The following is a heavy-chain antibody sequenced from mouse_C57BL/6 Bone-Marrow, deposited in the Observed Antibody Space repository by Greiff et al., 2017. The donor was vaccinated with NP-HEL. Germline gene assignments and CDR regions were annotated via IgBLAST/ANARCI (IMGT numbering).Heavy chain of an antibody. V-gene: IGHV1-26*01. CDR1: GYTFTDYY. J-gene: IGHJ3*01. D-gene: IGHD1-1*01. CDR3: ARDYYYSGGFAY. Sequence: VQLKQSGPELVKPGASVKISCKASGYTFTDYYMNWVKQSHGKSLEWIGDINPNNGGTSYNQKFKGKATLTVDKSSSTAYMELRSLTSEDSAVYYCARDYYYSGGFAYWGQGTLVTVSA. CDR2: INPNNGGT.